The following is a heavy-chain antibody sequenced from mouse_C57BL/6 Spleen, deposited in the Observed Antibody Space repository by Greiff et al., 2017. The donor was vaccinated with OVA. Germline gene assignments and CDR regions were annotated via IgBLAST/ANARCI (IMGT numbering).Heavy chain of an antibody. J-gene: IGHJ2*01. Sequence: QVQLQQPGAELVKPGASVKMSCKASGYTFTSYWITWVKQRPGQGLEWIGMIHPNRGSTNYNEKFKSKATLTVDKSSSTAYRQLIRLTSEDSAVYYCAREGSTVVAKDWLDYWGQGTTLTVSS. CDR2: IHPNRGST. CDR3: AREGSTVVAKDWLDY. D-gene: IGHD1-1*01. CDR1: GYTFTSYW. V-gene: IGHV1-64*01.